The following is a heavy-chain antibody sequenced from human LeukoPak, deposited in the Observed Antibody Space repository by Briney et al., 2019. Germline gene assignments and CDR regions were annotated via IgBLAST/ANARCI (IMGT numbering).Heavy chain of an antibody. CDR1: GGSISSSSYY. V-gene: IGHV4-39*07. CDR3: ARDKDCGGDCSYSYFHYMDV. CDR2: IYYSGTT. D-gene: IGHD2-21*02. J-gene: IGHJ6*03. Sequence: SETLSLTCTVSGGSISSSSYYWGWIRQPPGKGLEWIGSIYYSGTTYYNPSLRGRVTMSVDTSNKFFSLNLSSVTAADTAVYYCARDKDCGGDCSYSYFHYMDVWGKGTSVTVSS.